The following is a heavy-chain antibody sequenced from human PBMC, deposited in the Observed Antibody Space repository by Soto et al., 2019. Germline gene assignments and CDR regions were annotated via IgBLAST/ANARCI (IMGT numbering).Heavy chain of an antibody. V-gene: IGHV1-8*01. Sequence: QVQLVQSGAEVKKPGASVKVSCKASGYTFTSYDINWVRQATGQGLEWMGWMNPNSGNTGYAQKFQGRVTMTRNTSISTAYMELSSLRSEDTAVYYYARATYYYDSSGPNWFDPWGQGTLVTVSS. CDR3: ARATYYYDSSGPNWFDP. D-gene: IGHD3-22*01. CDR1: GYTFTSYD. CDR2: MNPNSGNT. J-gene: IGHJ5*02.